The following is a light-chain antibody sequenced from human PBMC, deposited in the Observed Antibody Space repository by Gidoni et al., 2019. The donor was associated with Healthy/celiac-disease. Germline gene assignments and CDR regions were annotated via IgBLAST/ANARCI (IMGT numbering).Light chain of an antibody. V-gene: IGLV1-44*01. CDR2: SNN. CDR3: AAWDDGLNGWV. Sequence: QSVLTQPPSAAWTPAPRVTTSCSGSSSNRASNTVHWYQHLPGPAPKHLIYSNNQRPSGVPDRFSGAKSGSSASLAISRLQPEDEADYYCAAWDDGLNGWVFGGGTKLTVL. CDR1: SSNRASNT. J-gene: IGLJ3*02.